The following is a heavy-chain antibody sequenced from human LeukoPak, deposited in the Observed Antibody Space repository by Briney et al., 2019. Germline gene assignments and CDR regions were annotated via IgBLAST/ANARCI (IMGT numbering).Heavy chain of an antibody. V-gene: IGHV4-59*01. CDR2: IYYSGST. CDR3: ARGGGSYRRLDY. J-gene: IGHJ4*02. D-gene: IGHD1-26*01. CDR1: GGSISGYY. Sequence: SESLSLTCTVSGGSISGYYWSWIRQPPGKGLEWIGNIYYSGSTNCNPSLKSRVTISLDTSNNQFSLKLSSVTAADTAVYYCARGGGSYRRLDYWGQGSLVTVSS.